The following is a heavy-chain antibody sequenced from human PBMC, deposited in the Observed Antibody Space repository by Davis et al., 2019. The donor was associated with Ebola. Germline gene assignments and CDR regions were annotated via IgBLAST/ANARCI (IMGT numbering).Heavy chain of an antibody. J-gene: IGHJ4*02. Sequence: MPSETLSLTCAVYRGSFGGYYWNSIRQPPGKGLEWIGEISHGGSTSSNPSPKSRVTISIDTSKNQFSLKLSSVTAADTAVYYCARGHWLAYYFDSWGQGTLVTASS. D-gene: IGHD6-19*01. CDR2: ISHGGST. V-gene: IGHV4-34*01. CDR3: ARGHWLAYYFDS. CDR1: RGSFGGYY.